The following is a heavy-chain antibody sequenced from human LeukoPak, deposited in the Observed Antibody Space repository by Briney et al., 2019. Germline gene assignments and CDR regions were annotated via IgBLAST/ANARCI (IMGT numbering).Heavy chain of an antibody. Sequence: PGRSLGLSCAASGFTFDDYAMHWVRQAPVKGLEWVSGISWNSGSIGYADSVKGRFTISRDNAKNSLYLQMNSLRAEDTALYYCAKVRQSIAAAGTLSHLDYWGQGTLVTVSS. V-gene: IGHV3-9*01. D-gene: IGHD6-13*01. J-gene: IGHJ4*02. CDR2: ISWNSGSI. CDR1: GFTFDDYA. CDR3: AKVRQSIAAAGTLSHLDY.